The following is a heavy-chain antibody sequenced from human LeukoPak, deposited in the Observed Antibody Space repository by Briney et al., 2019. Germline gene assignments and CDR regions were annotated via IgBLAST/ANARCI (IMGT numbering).Heavy chain of an antibody. CDR3: SMTYYYDSSEGY. CDR2: IKSKTDGGTT. Sequence: GGSLRLSCAASGFTFSNAWMNWVRQAPGKGLEWVGRIKSKTDGGTTDYAAPVKGGFTISRDDSKNTLYLQMNSLKTEDTAVYYCSMTYYYDSSEGYWGQGTLVTVSS. CDR1: GFTFSNAW. V-gene: IGHV3-15*07. D-gene: IGHD3-22*01. J-gene: IGHJ4*02.